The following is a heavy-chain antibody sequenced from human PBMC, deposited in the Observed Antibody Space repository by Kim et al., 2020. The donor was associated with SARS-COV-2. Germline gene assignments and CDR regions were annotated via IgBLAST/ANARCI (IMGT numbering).Heavy chain of an antibody. Sequence: SETLSLTCTVSGGSISSGGYYWSWIRQHPGKGLEWIGYIYYSGSTYYNPSLKSRVTISVDTSKNQFSLKLSSVTAADTAVYYCARGGRGYCSSTSCYTGWFDPWGQGTLVTVSS. D-gene: IGHD2-2*02. V-gene: IGHV4-31*03. J-gene: IGHJ5*02. CDR2: IYYSGST. CDR3: ARGGRGYCSSTSCYTGWFDP. CDR1: GGSISSGGYY.